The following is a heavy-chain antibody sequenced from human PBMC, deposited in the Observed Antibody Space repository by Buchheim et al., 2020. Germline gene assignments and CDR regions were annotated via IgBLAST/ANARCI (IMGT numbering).Heavy chain of an antibody. Sequence: EVQLVESGGGLVKPGGSLRLSCAASGFTFNNAWMSWVRQAPGKGLEWVGRIKSKTDGGTTDYAAPVNGRFTISRDDSKATLYLQMNSLKTEDTAVYYCTTDETAARLYYYYGMDAWGQGTT. CDR1: GFTFNNAW. CDR2: IKSKTDGGTT. CDR3: TTDETAARLYYYYGMDA. D-gene: IGHD6-6*01. V-gene: IGHV3-15*01. J-gene: IGHJ6*02.